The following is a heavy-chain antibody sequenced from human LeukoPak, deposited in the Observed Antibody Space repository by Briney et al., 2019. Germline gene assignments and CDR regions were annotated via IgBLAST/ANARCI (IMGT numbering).Heavy chain of an antibody. V-gene: IGHV4-34*01. CDR3: ARDDSSGGLDY. D-gene: IGHD3-22*01. Sequence: SETLSLTCAVYGGSFSGYYWSWIRQPPGKGLEWIGEINHSGSTNYNPSLKSRVTISVDTSKNQFSLKLSSVTAADTAVYYCARDDSSGGLDYWGQGTLVTVSS. CDR2: INHSGST. CDR1: GGSFSGYY. J-gene: IGHJ4*02.